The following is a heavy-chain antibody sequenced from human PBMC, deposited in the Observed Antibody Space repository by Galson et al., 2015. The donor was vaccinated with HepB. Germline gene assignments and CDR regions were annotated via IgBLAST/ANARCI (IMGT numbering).Heavy chain of an antibody. Sequence: SCKASGYTFTTNGISWVRQAPGQGLGWMGWISANSGNTKYAQNLQGRVTLTRDTSTSTAYLELRSLRSDDTAAYYCARDRDYRFDYWGQGTLVTVSS. J-gene: IGHJ4*02. CDR2: ISANSGNT. CDR3: ARDRDYRFDY. CDR1: GYTFTTNG. V-gene: IGHV1-18*04. D-gene: IGHD4/OR15-4a*01.